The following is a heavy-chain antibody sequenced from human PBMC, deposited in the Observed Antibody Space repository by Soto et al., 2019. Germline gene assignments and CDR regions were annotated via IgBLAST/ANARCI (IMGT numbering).Heavy chain of an antibody. CDR3: ARDRAIVVVPAAMGYYGMDV. CDR1: GGTFRSYA. V-gene: IGHV1-69*13. J-gene: IGHJ6*02. Sequence: GASVKVSCKASGGTFRSYAISWVRQAPGQGLEWMGGIIPIFGTANYAQKFQGRVTITADESTSTAYMELSSLRSEDTAVYYCARDRAIVVVPAAMGYYGMDVWGQGTTVTVSS. D-gene: IGHD2-2*01. CDR2: IIPIFGTA.